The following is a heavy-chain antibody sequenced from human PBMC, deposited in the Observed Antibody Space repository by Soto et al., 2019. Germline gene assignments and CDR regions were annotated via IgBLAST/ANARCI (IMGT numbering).Heavy chain of an antibody. CDR1: GFSLTTDRVG. Sequence: QITLKESGPTLVKPTQTLTLTCTFSGFSLTTDRVGVGWIRQPPGEALEWLAVIYWDDSKTYRPSLESRLTITKDTSKDQVALTMPNMDSLDTDTYYCAHAYGGRSLYWGQGTLVTVSS. CDR3: AHAYGGRSLY. CDR2: IYWDDSK. D-gene: IGHD1-26*01. J-gene: IGHJ4*02. V-gene: IGHV2-5*02.